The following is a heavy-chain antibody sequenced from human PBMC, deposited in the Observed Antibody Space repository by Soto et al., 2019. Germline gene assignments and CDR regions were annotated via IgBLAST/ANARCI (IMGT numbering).Heavy chain of an antibody. Sequence: GGSLRLSCAASGFTFSSYAMSWVRQAPGKGLEWVSAISGSGGSTYYADSVKGRFTISSDNSKNTLYLQMNSLRPEDTAVYYCAKDKPYYDILTGYYNVGGYYYMDVWGKGTTVTVSS. CDR3: AKDKPYYDILTGYYNVGGYYYMDV. J-gene: IGHJ6*03. D-gene: IGHD3-9*01. CDR1: GFTFSSYA. CDR2: ISGSGGST. V-gene: IGHV3-23*01.